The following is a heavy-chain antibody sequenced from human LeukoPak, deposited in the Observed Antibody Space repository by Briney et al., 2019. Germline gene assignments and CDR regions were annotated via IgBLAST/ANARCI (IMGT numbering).Heavy chain of an antibody. CDR2: IYYTGST. D-gene: IGHD1-26*01. J-gene: IGHJ4*02. CDR1: GGSISSYY. Sequence: SETLSLTCTVSGGSISSYYWSWIRQPPGKGLEWIGYIYYTGSTSYNPSLKSRVTISVDTSKNQFSLTLSSVTAADTAVYYCARLGGGSYYRHFDYWDQGILVTVSS. CDR3: ARLGGGSYYRHFDY. V-gene: IGHV4-59*01.